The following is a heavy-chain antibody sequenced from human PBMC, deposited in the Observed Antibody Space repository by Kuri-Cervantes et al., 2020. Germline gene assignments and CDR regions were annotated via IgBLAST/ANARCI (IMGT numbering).Heavy chain of an antibody. V-gene: IGHV3-7*01. CDR1: GFTFGDYA. Sequence: GESLKISCTASGFTFGDYAMSWVRQAPGKGLEWVANVKHDGSEKYYVDSVKGRFTISRDNSENSLYLQMNSLRAEDTAVYYCARESVAAGSGYYYMDVWGKGTTVTVSS. J-gene: IGHJ6*03. D-gene: IGHD6-13*01. CDR3: ARESVAAGSGYYYMDV. CDR2: VKHDGSEK.